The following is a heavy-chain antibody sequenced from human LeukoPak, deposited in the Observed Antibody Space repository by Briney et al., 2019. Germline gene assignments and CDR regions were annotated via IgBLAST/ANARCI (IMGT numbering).Heavy chain of an antibody. Sequence: GGSLRLSCAASGFTFSSYDMHRVRQAPGRGLEWVAIILSDGNDKYYADTVKGRFTISRDNSKDTLDLQMNSLRAEDTAVYYCAKDPTSTWSWDYWGQGTLVIVSS. D-gene: IGHD6-13*01. CDR3: AKDPTSTWSWDY. J-gene: IGHJ4*02. CDR2: ILSDGNDK. V-gene: IGHV3-30*18. CDR1: GFTFSSYD.